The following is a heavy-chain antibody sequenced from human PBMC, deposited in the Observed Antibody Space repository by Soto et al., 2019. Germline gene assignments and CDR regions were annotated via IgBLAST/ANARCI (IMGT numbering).Heavy chain of an antibody. D-gene: IGHD6-19*01. CDR1: GFSFTGYY. J-gene: IGHJ4*02. V-gene: IGHV1-2*02. CDR2: INAHSGGT. CDR3: ATGVRGWYFFDY. Sequence: ASVKVSCKASGFSFTGYYIHWLRQAPGQGLEWMGWINAHSGGTIYAQKFQGRVTMTEDTSTDTAYMELSSLRSEDTAVYYCATGVRGWYFFDYWGQGTLVTVSS.